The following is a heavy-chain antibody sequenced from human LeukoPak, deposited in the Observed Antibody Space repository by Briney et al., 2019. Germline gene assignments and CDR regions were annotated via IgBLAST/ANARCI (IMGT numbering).Heavy chain of an antibody. CDR3: IAHQH. CDR1: GFTLSNAL. V-gene: IGHV3-15*01. Sequence: GGSLRLSRAAPGFTLSNALMSWGRQAPGKGLEWVGSIKSKADGETTDYAAPVKSRFTISRDESKNTLHLQMASLKSEDTAMYCCIAHQHWGQGTLVTVSS. J-gene: IGHJ1*01. CDR2: IKSKADGETT.